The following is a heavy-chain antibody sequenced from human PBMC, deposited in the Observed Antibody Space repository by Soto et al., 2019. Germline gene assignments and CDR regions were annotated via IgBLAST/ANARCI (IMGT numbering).Heavy chain of an antibody. J-gene: IGHJ4*02. D-gene: IGHD1-1*01. V-gene: IGHV1-3*01. CDR1: GYTFTSYA. Sequence: QVQLVQSGAEVKKPGASVKVSCKASGYTFTSYAMHWVRQAPGQRLEWMGWINAGNGNTKYSQKFQGRVTITRDTSASTAYMELSSLRSEDTAVYYCAGGFPTNPQNPAFDYWGQGTLVTVSS. CDR2: INAGNGNT. CDR3: AGGFPTNPQNPAFDY.